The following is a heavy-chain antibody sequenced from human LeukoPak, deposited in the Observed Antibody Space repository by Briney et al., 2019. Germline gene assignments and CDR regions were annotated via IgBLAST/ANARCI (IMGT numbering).Heavy chain of an antibody. CDR2: IIPIFGTA. V-gene: IGHV1-69*06. D-gene: IGHD3-10*01. Sequence: SVKVSCKASGGTFSSYAISWVRQAPGQGLEWMGRIIPIFGTANYAQKFQGRVTITADKSTSTAYMELSSLGSEDTAVYYCARDRPPVRGVIFYFDYWGQGTLVTVSS. CDR1: GGTFSSYA. J-gene: IGHJ4*02. CDR3: ARDRPPVRGVIFYFDY.